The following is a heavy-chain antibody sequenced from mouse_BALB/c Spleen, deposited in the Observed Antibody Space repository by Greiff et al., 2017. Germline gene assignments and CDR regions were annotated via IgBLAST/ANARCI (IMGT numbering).Heavy chain of an antibody. CDR3: AREGGYYPLAY. Sequence: VQLQQSGPGLVAPSQCLSITCTVSGFSLTSYGVHWVRQPPGKGLEWLGVIWAGGSTNYNSALMSRLSISKDNSKSQVFLKMNSLQTDDTAMYYCAREGGYYPLAYWGQGTLVTVSA. D-gene: IGHD2-3*01. CDR1: GFSLTSYG. J-gene: IGHJ3*01. CDR2: IWAGGST. V-gene: IGHV2-9*02.